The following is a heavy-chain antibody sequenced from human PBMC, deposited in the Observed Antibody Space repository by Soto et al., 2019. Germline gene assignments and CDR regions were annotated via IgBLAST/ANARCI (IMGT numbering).Heavy chain of an antibody. CDR2: ISYDGSNE. J-gene: IGHJ4*02. D-gene: IGHD1-20*01. CDR3: ARGPSLITGTTPFDY. V-gene: IGHV3-30*03. CDR1: GFAFGGYA. Sequence: GGSLRLSCVGSGFAFGGYAMHWVRQAPGKGLEWVALISYDGSNEAYADSVKGRFTVSRDKSISTAYLQWSSLKASDTAMYYCARGPSLITGTTPFDYWGQGTLVTVSS.